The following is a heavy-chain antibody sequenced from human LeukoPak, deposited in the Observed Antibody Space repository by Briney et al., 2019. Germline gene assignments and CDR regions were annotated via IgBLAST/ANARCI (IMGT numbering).Heavy chain of an antibody. CDR1: GGTFSSYA. Sequence: SVKVSCKASGGTFSSYAISWVRQAPGQGLGWMGGIIPIFGTANYAQKFQGRVTITADESTSTAYMELSSLRSEDTAVYYCELYSSSWYYFDYWGQGTLVTVSS. V-gene: IGHV1-69*01. D-gene: IGHD6-13*01. CDR2: IIPIFGTA. J-gene: IGHJ4*02. CDR3: ELYSSSWYYFDY.